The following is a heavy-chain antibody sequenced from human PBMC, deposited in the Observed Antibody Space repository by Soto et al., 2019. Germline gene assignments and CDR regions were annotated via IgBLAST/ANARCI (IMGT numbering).Heavy chain of an antibody. D-gene: IGHD2-15*01. V-gene: IGHV1-69*12. CDR3: ARAPGGYCSGGSCYFDY. CDR1: GGTFSSYA. Sequence: QVQLVQSGAEVKKPGSSVKVSCKASGGTFSSYAISWVRQATGQGLEWMGGIIPIFGTANYAQKFQGRVTITADESTSTAYMELRSLRSEDTAVYYCARAPGGYCSGGSCYFDYWGQGTLVTVSS. CDR2: IIPIFGTA. J-gene: IGHJ4*02.